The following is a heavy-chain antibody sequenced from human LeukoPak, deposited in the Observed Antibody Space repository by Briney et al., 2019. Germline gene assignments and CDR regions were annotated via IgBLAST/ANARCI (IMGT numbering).Heavy chain of an antibody. Sequence: GRSLRLSCAASGFTFSTYGMHWVRQALGKGLVWAAFISYDGSNKNYAHSVKGRFNISRDNSKNTLYLQMNSLRPEDTAVYYCARSPAPTRSSWLYFDYWGQGTLVTVSS. CDR2: ISYDGSNK. J-gene: IGHJ4*02. D-gene: IGHD6-13*01. CDR1: GFTFSTYG. V-gene: IGHV3-30*19. CDR3: ARSPAPTRSSWLYFDY.